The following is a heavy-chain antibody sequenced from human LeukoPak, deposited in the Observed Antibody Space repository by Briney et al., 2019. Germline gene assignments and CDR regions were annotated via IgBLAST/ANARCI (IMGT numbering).Heavy chain of an antibody. D-gene: IGHD1-26*01. J-gene: IGHJ4*02. CDR3: GRRIVGATRVYDY. CDR1: GYTFTSYG. V-gene: IGHV1-18*01. CDR2: INAYYGNT. Sequence: ASVKVSCKASGYTFTSYGISWVRQAPGQGLEWMGWINAYYGNTNYAQKLQGRVTMTTETSTSTAYMELKSLRSHDTAVHYCGRRIVGATRVYDYWGEGTLVTVSS.